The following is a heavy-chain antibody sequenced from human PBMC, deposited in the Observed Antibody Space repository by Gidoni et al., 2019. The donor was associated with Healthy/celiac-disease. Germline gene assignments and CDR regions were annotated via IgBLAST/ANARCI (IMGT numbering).Heavy chain of an antibody. Sequence: QLQLQESGPGLVKPSETLSLTCTVSGGSISSSSYYWGWIRQPPGKGLEWIGSIYYSGRTNYNPSLKSRVTISVDTSKNQFSLKLSSVTAADTAVYYCARPNTPLAPTDAFDIWGQGTMVTVSS. CDR2: IYYSGRT. D-gene: IGHD7-27*01. CDR3: ARPNTPLAPTDAFDI. V-gene: IGHV4-39*01. J-gene: IGHJ3*02. CDR1: GGSISSSSYY.